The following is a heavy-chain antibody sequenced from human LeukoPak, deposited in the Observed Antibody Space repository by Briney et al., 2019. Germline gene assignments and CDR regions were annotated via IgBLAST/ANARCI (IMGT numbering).Heavy chain of an antibody. Sequence: ASVKVSCKASGYTFTDYYMHWVRQAPGQGLEWMGWINPNSGGTNYAQKFQGRVTMTRDTSISTAYMELFSLRSDDTAMYYCAKDLNRYCSGGTCYLEENWFDPWGQGTLVTVSS. V-gene: IGHV1-2*02. CDR2: INPNSGGT. J-gene: IGHJ5*02. D-gene: IGHD2-15*01. CDR1: GYTFTDYY. CDR3: AKDLNRYCSGGTCYLEENWFDP.